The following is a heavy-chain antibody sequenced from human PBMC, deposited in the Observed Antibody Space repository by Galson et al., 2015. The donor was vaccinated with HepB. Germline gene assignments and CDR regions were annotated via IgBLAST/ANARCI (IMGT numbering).Heavy chain of an antibody. CDR2: ISYDGSNK. CDR1: GFTFSSYA. D-gene: IGHD1-26*01. J-gene: IGHJ4*02. V-gene: IGHV3-30*14. Sequence: SLRLSCAASGFTFSSYAMHWVRQAPGKGLEWVAVISYDGSNKYYADSVKGRFTISRDNSKNTLYLQMNSLRAEDTAVYYCARGNWGGSYNFDYWGQGTLVTVSS. CDR3: ARGNWGGSYNFDY.